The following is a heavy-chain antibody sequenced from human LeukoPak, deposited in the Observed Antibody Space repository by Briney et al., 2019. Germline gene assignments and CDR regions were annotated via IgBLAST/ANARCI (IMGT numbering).Heavy chain of an antibody. CDR1: VYTLRIYA. CDR3: AKRGPLDYDSSGYWSFDY. CDR2: ISGSGGST. D-gene: IGHD3-22*01. J-gene: IGHJ4*02. V-gene: IGHV3-23*01. Sequence: GGSLRLSCASSVYTLRIYAISWVRQAPGKGLEWVSAISGSGGSTYYADSVKGRFTISRDNSKNTLYLQMNSLRAVDTAVYYCAKRGPLDYDSSGYWSFDYWGQGTLVTVSS.